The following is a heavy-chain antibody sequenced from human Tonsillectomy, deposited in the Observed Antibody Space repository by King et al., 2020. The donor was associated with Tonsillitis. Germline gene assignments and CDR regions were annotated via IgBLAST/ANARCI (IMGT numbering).Heavy chain of an antibody. Sequence: QLQLQESGPGLVKPSETLSLTCTVSGGSISSSGYYWGWIRQPPGKGLEWIGSSYYSGSTYYNPSLKSRVTISVDTSKTQFSLKLSSVTAADTAVYYCARYEFLVVVAAMGDYYFDYWGQGTLVTVSS. J-gene: IGHJ4*02. CDR2: SYYSGST. V-gene: IGHV4-39*07. CDR3: ARYEFLVVVAAMGDYYFDY. CDR1: GGSISSSGYY. D-gene: IGHD2-2*01.